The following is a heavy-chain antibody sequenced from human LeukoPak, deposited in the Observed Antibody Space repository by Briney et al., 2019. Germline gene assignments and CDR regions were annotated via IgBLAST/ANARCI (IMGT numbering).Heavy chain of an antibody. CDR2: INHSGST. J-gene: IGHJ4*02. V-gene: IGHV4-34*01. CDR3: ARGPRLRDGHNAGWFDY. D-gene: IGHD5-24*01. Sequence: SETLSLTCAVYGGSFSGYYWSWIRQPPGKGLEWIGEINHSGSTNYNPSLKSRVTISVDTSKNQFSLKLSSVTAADTAVYYCARGPRLRDGHNAGWFDYWGQGTLVTVSS. CDR1: GGSFSGYY.